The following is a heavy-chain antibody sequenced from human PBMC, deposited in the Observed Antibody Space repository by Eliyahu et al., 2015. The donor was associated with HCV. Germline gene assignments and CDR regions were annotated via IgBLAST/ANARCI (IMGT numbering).Heavy chain of an antibody. J-gene: IGHJ4*02. Sequence: EVQLFESGGGLVQPGGSLRLSCAASGFSFSTYGMSWVRQAPGKGLEGVSGISGRGDSTYYAESVKGRFTISRDNSKDTVYLQMTGLRAEDTAVYYCAKNHLDLVWFEVAYWGQGTLVTVSS. CDR2: ISGRGDST. D-gene: IGHD1-7*01. CDR1: GFSFSTYG. V-gene: IGHV3-23*01. CDR3: AKNHLDLVWFEVAY.